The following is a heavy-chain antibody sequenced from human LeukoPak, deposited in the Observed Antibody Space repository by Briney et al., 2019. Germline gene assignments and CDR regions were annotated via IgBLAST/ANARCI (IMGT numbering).Heavy chain of an antibody. V-gene: IGHV4-38-2*02. J-gene: IGHJ5*02. CDR2: IYHSGST. CDR1: GYSISSGYY. Sequence: TSETLSLTCTVSGYSISSGYYWGWIRQPPGKGLEWIGSIYHSGSTYYNPSLKSRVTKSVDTSKNQFSLRLSSVTAADTAVYYCARGQVRYLFCDPWGQGTLVNVSS. CDR3: ARGQVRYLFCDP. D-gene: IGHD1-14*01.